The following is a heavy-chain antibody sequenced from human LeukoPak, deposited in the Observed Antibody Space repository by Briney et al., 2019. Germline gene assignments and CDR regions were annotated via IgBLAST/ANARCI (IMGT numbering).Heavy chain of an antibody. CDR3: ARLGGYFGSGTPSFFDY. V-gene: IGHV4-38-2*02. Sequence: SETLSLTCTVSGFSISSGYFWGWIRQPPGKGLEWIGNIDYRGSSHYNPSLKSRVTLSVDTSKNRFSLKLSSVTAADTAVYYCARLGGYFGSGTPSFFDYWGQGALITVSS. J-gene: IGHJ4*02. D-gene: IGHD3-10*01. CDR1: GFSISSGYF. CDR2: IDYRGSS.